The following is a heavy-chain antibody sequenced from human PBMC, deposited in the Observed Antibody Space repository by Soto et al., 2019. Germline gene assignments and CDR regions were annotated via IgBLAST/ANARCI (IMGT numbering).Heavy chain of an antibody. J-gene: IGHJ3*02. D-gene: IGHD3-3*01. CDR3: ARVTGGFWSGSDVPRSGAFDI. Sequence: ASVKVSCKASGYTFTSYGISWVRQAPGQRLEWMGWISAYNGNTNYAQMLQGRVTMTTDTSTSTAYIELRSLRSDDTAVYYCARVTGGFWSGSDVPRSGAFDIWGQGTMVTVSS. CDR2: ISAYNGNT. CDR1: GYTFTSYG. V-gene: IGHV1-18*01.